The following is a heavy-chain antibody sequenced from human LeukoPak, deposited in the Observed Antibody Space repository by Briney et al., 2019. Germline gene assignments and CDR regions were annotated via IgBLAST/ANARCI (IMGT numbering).Heavy chain of an antibody. Sequence: SETLSLTCTVSGGSISNYYWSWIRQPPGKGLEWIALIYHSGSTNYNPSLKSRVTISIDTSKNQFSLKLSSVTAADTAVYYCARGGAMAFYWGQGTLVTVSS. D-gene: IGHD5-18*01. CDR1: GGSISNYY. CDR2: IYHSGST. V-gene: IGHV4-59*08. J-gene: IGHJ4*02. CDR3: ARGGAMAFY.